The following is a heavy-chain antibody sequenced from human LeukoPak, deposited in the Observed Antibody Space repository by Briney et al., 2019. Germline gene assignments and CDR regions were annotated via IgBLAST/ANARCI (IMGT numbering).Heavy chain of an antibody. J-gene: IGHJ5*02. CDR3: ARGGVVVTAKRKVEPWFDP. Sequence: SVKVSCKASGGTFSSYGISWVRQAPGQGLEWMGGIIPIFGTANYAQKFQGRVTVTADESTSTAYMELSSLRSEDTAVYYCARGGVVVTAKRKVEPWFDPWGQEPWSPSPQ. D-gene: IGHD2-21*02. CDR2: IIPIFGTA. CDR1: GGTFSSYG. V-gene: IGHV1-69*01.